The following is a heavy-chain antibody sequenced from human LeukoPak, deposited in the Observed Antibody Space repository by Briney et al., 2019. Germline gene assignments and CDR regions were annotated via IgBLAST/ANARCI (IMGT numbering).Heavy chain of an antibody. CDR3: AKDRYGSGTNSMDV. Sequence: GRSLRLSCAASGFTFSSYGMNWVRQAPGKGLEWVAVISYDGYSKYYADSVKGRFTISRDNSKGTLFLQLNSLRGEDTALYYCAKDRYGSGTNSMDVWGQGTPVTVSS. J-gene: IGHJ6*02. D-gene: IGHD3-10*01. CDR1: GFTFSSYG. CDR2: ISYDGYSK. V-gene: IGHV3-33*06.